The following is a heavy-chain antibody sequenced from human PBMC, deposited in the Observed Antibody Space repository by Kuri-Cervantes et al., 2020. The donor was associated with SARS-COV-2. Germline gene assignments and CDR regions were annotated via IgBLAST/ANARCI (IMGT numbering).Heavy chain of an antibody. V-gene: IGHV3-30*14. CDR2: ISYAGNSL. D-gene: IGHD2-2*01. Sequence: LSLTCAASGFTFSDFAIHWVRQAPGKGLEWVAIISYAGNSLYAESVKGRFTISRDNSKNTVYLQMNSLRTEDTAVYYCARDGTSWYFDYWGQGTLVTVSS. CDR3: ARDGTSWYFDY. J-gene: IGHJ4*02. CDR1: GFTFSDFA.